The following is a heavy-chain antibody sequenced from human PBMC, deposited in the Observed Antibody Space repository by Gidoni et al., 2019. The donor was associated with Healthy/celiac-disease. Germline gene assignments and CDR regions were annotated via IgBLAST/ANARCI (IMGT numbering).Heavy chain of an antibody. V-gene: IGHV3-23*01. CDR3: AKGVSTIFGVVIQAYYGMDV. D-gene: IGHD3-3*01. CDR1: GFTFSSYA. CDR2: ISGSGGST. Sequence: EVQLLESGGGLVQPGGSLRLSCAASGFTFSSYAMSWVRQAPGKGLEWVSAISGSGGSTYYADSVKGRFTISRDNSKNTLYLQMNSLRAEDTAVYYCAKGVSTIFGVVIQAYYGMDVWGQGTTVTVSS. J-gene: IGHJ6*02.